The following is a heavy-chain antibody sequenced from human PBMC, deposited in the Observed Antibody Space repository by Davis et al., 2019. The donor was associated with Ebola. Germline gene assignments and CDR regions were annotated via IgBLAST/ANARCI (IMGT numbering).Heavy chain of an antibody. CDR3: ATRYYDFWSGYHYYYYGMDV. J-gene: IGHJ6*02. CDR1: GGSFSGYY. Sequence: MPSETLSLTCAVYGGSFSGYYWSWIRQPPGKGLEWIGEINHSGSTNYNPSLKCRVTISVDTSKNQFSLKLSSVTAADTAVYYCATRYYDFWSGYHYYYYGMDVWGQGTTVTVSS. CDR2: INHSGST. V-gene: IGHV4-34*01. D-gene: IGHD3-3*01.